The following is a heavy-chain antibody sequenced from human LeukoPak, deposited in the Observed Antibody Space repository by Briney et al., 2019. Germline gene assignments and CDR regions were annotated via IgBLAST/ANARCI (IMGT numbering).Heavy chain of an antibody. D-gene: IGHD3-10*01. CDR3: ARDPGNTMARGVIMRLAFDI. J-gene: IGHJ3*02. CDR1: GFTFSSYW. Sequence: GGSLRLSCAASGFTFSSYWMSWVRQAPGKGLEWVANIKQDGSEKYYVDSVKGRFTISRDNAKNSLYLQMNSLRAEGTAVYYCARDPGNTMARGVIMRLAFDIWGQGTMVTVSS. CDR2: IKQDGSEK. V-gene: IGHV3-7*03.